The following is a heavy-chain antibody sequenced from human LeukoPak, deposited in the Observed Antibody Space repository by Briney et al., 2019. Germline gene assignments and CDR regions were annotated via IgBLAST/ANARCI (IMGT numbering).Heavy chain of an antibody. D-gene: IGHD3-3*01. CDR3: ARGSLRFLEWLPIDY. CDR2: INHSGST. CDR1: GGSFSGYY. V-gene: IGHV4-34*01. Sequence: SGTLSLTCAVYGGSFSGYYWSWIRQPPGKGLEWIGEINHSGSTNYNPSLKSRVTISVDTSKNQFSLKLSSVTAADTAVYYCARGSLRFLEWLPIDYWGQGTLVTVSS. J-gene: IGHJ4*02.